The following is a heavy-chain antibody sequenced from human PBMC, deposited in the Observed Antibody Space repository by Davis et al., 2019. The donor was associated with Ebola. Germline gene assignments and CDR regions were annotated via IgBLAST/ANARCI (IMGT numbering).Heavy chain of an antibody. CDR3: ASLVVVPAAIVWFDP. Sequence: SETLSLTCTVSGGSISSYYWSWIRQPPGKGLEWIGYIYYSGSTNYNPSLKRRVTISVDTSKNQFSLKLSSVTAADTAVYYCASLVVVPAAIVWFDPWGQGTLVTVSS. D-gene: IGHD2-2*02. CDR1: GGSISSYY. J-gene: IGHJ5*02. CDR2: IYYSGST. V-gene: IGHV4-59*08.